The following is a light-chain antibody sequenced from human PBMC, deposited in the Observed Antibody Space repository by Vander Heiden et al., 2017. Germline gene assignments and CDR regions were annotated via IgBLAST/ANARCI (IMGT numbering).Light chain of an antibody. V-gene: IGKV4-1*01. J-gene: IGKJ1*01. CDR2: WAS. Sequence: DIVMTQSPDSLAVSLGEGATINCKSSQSVLYSSNNKNYLSWYQQKPGQPPGLLIYWASTRESGVPDRFSGSGSGTDFTLTISNLQAEDVAVYYCQQSYSTPWTFGQGTRVEIK. CDR3: QQSYSTPWT. CDR1: QSVLYSSNNKNY.